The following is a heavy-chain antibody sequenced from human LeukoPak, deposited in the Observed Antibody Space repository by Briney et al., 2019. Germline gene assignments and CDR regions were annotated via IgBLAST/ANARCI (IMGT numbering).Heavy chain of an antibody. CDR1: GFTFSSYA. D-gene: IGHD6-13*01. J-gene: IGHJ4*02. V-gene: IGHV3-21*01. CDR3: ARDNPNSSLDY. Sequence: PGRSLRLSCAASGFTFSSYAMHWVRQAPGKGLEWVSSISSSSSYIYYADSVKGRFTISRDNAKNSLYLQMNSLRAEDTAVYYCARDNPNSSLDYWGQGTLVTVSS. CDR2: ISSSSSYI.